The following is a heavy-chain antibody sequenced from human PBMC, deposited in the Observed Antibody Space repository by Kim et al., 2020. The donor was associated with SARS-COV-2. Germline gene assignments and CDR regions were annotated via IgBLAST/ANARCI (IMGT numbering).Heavy chain of an antibody. Sequence: SETLSLTCTVSGGSISSYYWSWIRQPPGKGLEWIGYIYYSGSTNYNPSLKSRVTISVDTSKNQFSLKLSSVTAADTAVYYCASSLWDYYDSSGYWAYFDYWGQGTLVTVSS. D-gene: IGHD3-22*01. CDR3: ASSLWDYYDSSGYWAYFDY. J-gene: IGHJ4*02. CDR2: IYYSGST. V-gene: IGHV4-59*13. CDR1: GGSISSYY.